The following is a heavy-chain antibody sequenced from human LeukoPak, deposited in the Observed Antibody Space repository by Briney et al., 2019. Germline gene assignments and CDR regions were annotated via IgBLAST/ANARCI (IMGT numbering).Heavy chain of an antibody. CDR1: GFTVSSNY. V-gene: IGHV3-66*01. CDR3: AVLYYYDSSGYYGNY. D-gene: IGHD3-22*01. Sequence: GGSLRLSCAASGFTVSSNYMSWVRQAPGKGLEWVSVIYSGGSTYYADSVKGRFAISRDNSKNTLYLQMNSLRAEDTAVYYCAVLYYYDSSGYYGNYWGQGTLVTVSS. CDR2: IYSGGST. J-gene: IGHJ4*02.